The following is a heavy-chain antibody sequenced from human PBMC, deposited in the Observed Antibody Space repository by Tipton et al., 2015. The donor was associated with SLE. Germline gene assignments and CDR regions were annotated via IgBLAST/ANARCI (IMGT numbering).Heavy chain of an antibody. CDR2: IIPIFGTA. Sequence: QLVQSGAEVKKPGSSVKVSCKASGGTFNSYGINWLRQAPGQGLEWMGRIIPIFGTANNAQKFQGRVTITADESTSTVYMELSSLRSEDTAVYYCARGTGYAFDIWGQGTMVTVSS. CDR1: GGTFNSYG. CDR3: ARGTGYAFDI. J-gene: IGHJ3*02. V-gene: IGHV1-69*18. D-gene: IGHD1-1*01.